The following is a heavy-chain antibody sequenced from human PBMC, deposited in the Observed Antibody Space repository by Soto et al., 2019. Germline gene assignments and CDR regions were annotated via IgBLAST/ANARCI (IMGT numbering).Heavy chain of an antibody. J-gene: IGHJ5*02. V-gene: IGHV1-3*01. CDR2: INAGNGNT. CDR1: GYTFTSYA. D-gene: IGHD3-3*01. Sequence: SVKVSCKASGYTFTSYAMHWVRQAPGQRLEWMGWINAGNGNTKYSQKFQGRVTITRDTSASTAYMELSSLRSEDTAVYYCAREQFITIFGVVQNWFDPWGQGTLVTV. CDR3: AREQFITIFGVVQNWFDP.